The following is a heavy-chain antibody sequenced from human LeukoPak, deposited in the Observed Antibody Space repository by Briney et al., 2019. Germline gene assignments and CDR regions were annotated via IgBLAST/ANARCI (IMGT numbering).Heavy chain of an antibody. D-gene: IGHD3-10*01. CDR3: AKDQGSGLGSYSWGYFDY. Sequence: ASVKVSCKASGYTFTGYYMHWVRQAPGQGLEWMGWINPNSGGTNYAQKFQGRVTMTRDTSISTAYMELSRLRSDDTAVYYCAKDQGSGLGSYSWGYFDYWGQGTLVTVSS. CDR2: INPNSGGT. CDR1: GYTFTGYY. V-gene: IGHV1-2*02. J-gene: IGHJ4*02.